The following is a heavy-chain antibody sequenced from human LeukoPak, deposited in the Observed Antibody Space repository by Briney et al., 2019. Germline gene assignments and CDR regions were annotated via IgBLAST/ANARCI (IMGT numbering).Heavy chain of an antibody. D-gene: IGHD3-22*01. CDR3: AREGNYYDSSGYYYWYFDY. Sequence: SETLPLTCTVSGGSISSYYWSWIRQPAGKGLEWIGRMYTSGSTNYNPSLKSRVTMSVDTSKNQFSLKLSSVTAADTAVYYCAREGNYYDSSGYYYWYFDYWGQGTLVAVSS. J-gene: IGHJ4*02. V-gene: IGHV4-4*07. CDR2: MYTSGST. CDR1: GGSISSYY.